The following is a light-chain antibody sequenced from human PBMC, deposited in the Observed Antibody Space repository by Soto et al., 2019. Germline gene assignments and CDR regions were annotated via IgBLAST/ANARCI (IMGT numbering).Light chain of an antibody. CDR3: QQYGGSRDT. Sequence: EIVLTQSPGTVSLSPGERATLSCRGSQSVSSSSLAWYQQKPGQAPRLLMYGASNRAAGIPDRFSGSGSGTDFTLTISRLEPEDFAVYYCQQYGGSRDTFGQGTKLEIK. J-gene: IGKJ2*01. CDR1: QSVSSSS. CDR2: GAS. V-gene: IGKV3-20*01.